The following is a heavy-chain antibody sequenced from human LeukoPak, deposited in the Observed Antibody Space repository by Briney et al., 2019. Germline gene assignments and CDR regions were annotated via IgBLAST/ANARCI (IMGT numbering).Heavy chain of an antibody. CDR2: IYSGGST. Sequence: PGGSLRLSCAASGFTFSSYSMNWVRQAPGKGLEWVSVIYSGGSTYYADSVKGRFTISRDNSKNTLYLQVNSLRAEDTAVYYCARVLTTPRGYYFDYWGQGTLVTVSS. J-gene: IGHJ4*02. CDR1: GFTFSSYS. CDR3: ARVLTTPRGYYFDY. V-gene: IGHV3-66*01. D-gene: IGHD4/OR15-4a*01.